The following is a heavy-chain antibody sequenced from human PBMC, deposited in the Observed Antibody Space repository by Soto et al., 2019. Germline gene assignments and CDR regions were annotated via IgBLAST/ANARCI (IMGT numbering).Heavy chain of an antibody. CDR2: ISHGGNT. Sequence: SETLSLTCAVSGGSINNGGYSWSWLRQPPGKGLEWIGYISHGGNTYYNPSLRSRVIMSIDKSKNHFSLGLKSVTAADTATYYCARTSYDILTGRLDAFEIWGQGTMVTVSS. CDR3: ARTSYDILTGRLDAFEI. CDR1: GGSINNGGYS. J-gene: IGHJ3*02. V-gene: IGHV4-30-2*01. D-gene: IGHD3-9*01.